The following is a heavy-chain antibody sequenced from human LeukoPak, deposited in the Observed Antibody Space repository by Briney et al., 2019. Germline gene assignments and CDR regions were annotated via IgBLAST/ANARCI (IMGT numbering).Heavy chain of an antibody. CDR3: ARYGYYYDSSGYYQQYFDY. V-gene: IGHV4-61*02. Sequence: SQTLSLTCTVSDGSISSGSYYWSWIRQPAGKRLEWIGRICTSGSTNYNPSLKSRVTISVDTSKNQFSLKLSSVTAADTAVYYCARYGYYYDSSGYYQQYFDYWGQGTLVTVSS. CDR1: DGSISSGSYY. D-gene: IGHD3-22*01. J-gene: IGHJ4*02. CDR2: ICTSGST.